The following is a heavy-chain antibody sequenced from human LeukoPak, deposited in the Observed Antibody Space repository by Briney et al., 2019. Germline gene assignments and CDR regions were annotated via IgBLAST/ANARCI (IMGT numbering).Heavy chain of an antibody. Sequence: ASVKVSCKASGGPFINYAISWVRQAPGQGLEWMGWVSSYNGNTNHAQKLQGRVTMTTDTSTSTAYMELRSLRSDDTAVYYCARDLPYSSSWESIDYWGQGTLVTVSS. D-gene: IGHD6-13*01. CDR1: GGPFINYA. CDR3: ARDLPYSSSWESIDY. V-gene: IGHV1-18*01. J-gene: IGHJ4*02. CDR2: VSSYNGNT.